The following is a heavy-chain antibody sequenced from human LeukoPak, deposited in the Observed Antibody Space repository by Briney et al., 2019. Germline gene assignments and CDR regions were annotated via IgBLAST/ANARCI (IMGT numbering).Heavy chain of an antibody. CDR3: ARDQGRAVTMARGAIDY. CDR2: ISPSGGST. V-gene: IGHV1-46*01. Sequence: ASVKVSCKASGYTFTSYYMHWVRQAPGQGLEWMGIISPSGGSTSYAQKFQGRVTMTRDMSTSTVYMELSSLRSEDTAVYYCARDQGRAVTMARGAIDYWGQGTLVTVSS. D-gene: IGHD3-10*01. CDR1: GYTFTSYY. J-gene: IGHJ4*02.